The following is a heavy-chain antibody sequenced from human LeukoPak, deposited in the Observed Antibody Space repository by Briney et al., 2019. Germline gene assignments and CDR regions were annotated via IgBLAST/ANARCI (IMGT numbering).Heavy chain of an antibody. J-gene: IGHJ4*02. CDR3: ARVDHTSGYYPIPY. V-gene: IGHV3-53*01. Sequence: GGSLRLSCAASGFTVSSKYMSWVRQAPGKGLEWVSVIYSGGSTYYADSVKGRFTISRDNSKNTLYLQMNSLRAEDTAVYYCARVDHTSGYYPIPYWGQGTLVTVSS. CDR2: IYSGGST. D-gene: IGHD3-22*01. CDR1: GFTVSSKY.